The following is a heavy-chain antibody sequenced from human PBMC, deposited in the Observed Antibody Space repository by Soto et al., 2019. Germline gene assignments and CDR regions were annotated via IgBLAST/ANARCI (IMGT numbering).Heavy chain of an antibody. Sequence: GESLKISCKGSGYSFTSYWIGWSRQMPGKGLVWMGLIYPGDSDTRYSPSFQCQVTISADKSISTAYLQWSSLKASDTAMYYCGRRGEEGLAYYGLDVWGEGTTVTVPS. CDR2: IYPGDSDT. D-gene: IGHD3-16*01. V-gene: IGHV5-51*01. CDR3: GRRGEEGLAYYGLDV. CDR1: GYSFTSYW. J-gene: IGHJ6*01.